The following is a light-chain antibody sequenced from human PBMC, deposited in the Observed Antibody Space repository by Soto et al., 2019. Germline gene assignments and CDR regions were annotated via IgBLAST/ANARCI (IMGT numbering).Light chain of an antibody. V-gene: IGLV2-23*02. CDR2: EDS. CDR3: SSYAGSSTFVV. CDR1: SSDVGSYNL. J-gene: IGLJ2*01. Sequence: QSALTQPASVSGSPGQWITISCTGTSSDVGSYNLVSWYQQHPGKAPKLIIYEDSKRPSGVSNRFSGSKSGNTASLTISGLQAEDEADYFCSSYAGSSTFVVFGGGTKLTVL.